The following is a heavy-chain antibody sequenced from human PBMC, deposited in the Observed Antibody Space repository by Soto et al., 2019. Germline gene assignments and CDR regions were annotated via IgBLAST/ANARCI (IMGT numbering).Heavy chain of an antibody. D-gene: IGHD6-19*01. V-gene: IGHV3-23*01. CDR1: GFPFGENA. CDR3: AREGTSSGWGGW. CDR2: ISDSGATT. Sequence: GGSLRLSCAAPGFPFGENAMSWVRQAPGKGLEWVSGISDSGATTYYADSVRGRFTISRGNSKNTLYLQMKSLRAEDSASYYCAREGTSSGWGGWWG. J-gene: IGHJ6*01.